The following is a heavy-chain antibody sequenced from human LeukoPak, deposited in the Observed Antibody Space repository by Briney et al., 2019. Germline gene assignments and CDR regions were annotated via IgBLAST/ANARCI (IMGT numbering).Heavy chain of an antibody. CDR1: GFTFSDYW. V-gene: IGHV3-74*03. Sequence: GGSLRLSCAASGFTFSDYWMHWVRQAPGKGLEWVARIYSDVRRIKYADSVKGRFTISRDNAKNTLYLEMNALRVEDTAVYYCATSPVISRDWGQGTLVTVSS. CDR3: ATSPVISRD. CDR2: IYSDVRRI. D-gene: IGHD2-21*01. J-gene: IGHJ4*02.